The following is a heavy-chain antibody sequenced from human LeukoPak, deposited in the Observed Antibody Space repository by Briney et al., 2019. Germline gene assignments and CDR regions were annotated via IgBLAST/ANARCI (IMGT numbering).Heavy chain of an antibody. CDR3: AKVLSGGYDSSGYYSEYFQH. CDR2: ISGSGGST. CDR1: GFTFSSYA. Sequence: GGSLRLSCAASGFTFSSYAMSWVRQAPGKGLEWVSVISGSGGSTYYADSVKGRFTISRDNSKNTLYLQMNSLRAEDTAVYYCAKVLSGGYDSSGYYSEYFQHWGQGTLVTVSS. V-gene: IGHV3-23*01. J-gene: IGHJ1*01. D-gene: IGHD3-22*01.